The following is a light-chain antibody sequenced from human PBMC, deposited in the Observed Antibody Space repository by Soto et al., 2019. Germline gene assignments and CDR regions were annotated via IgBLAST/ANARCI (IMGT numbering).Light chain of an antibody. J-gene: IGKJ2*01. Sequence: DIQMTQSPSSLSASMGDRVTITCRASQSISRSLNWYRQKPGKAPKLLIYAASSLQSGVPSRFSGSGPGTDFTLTISSLQPEDFATYYCQQSYSTFPTFGQGTKLEI. CDR2: AAS. CDR1: QSISRS. V-gene: IGKV1-39*01. CDR3: QQSYSTFPT.